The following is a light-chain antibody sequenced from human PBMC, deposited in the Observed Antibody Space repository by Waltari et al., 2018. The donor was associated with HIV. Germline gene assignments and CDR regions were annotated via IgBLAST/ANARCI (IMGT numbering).Light chain of an antibody. CDR1: QGISGR. Sequence: DIQLTQSPKSVSASVGERVTITCRASQGISGRLGWYQQKPGKAPKFLIDATSSLQSGVPSRFSGGGSGTDFTLTISRLQPEDFATYYCQQYYDSLMYTFGQGTKLEIK. CDR2: ATS. J-gene: IGKJ2*01. CDR3: QQYYDSLMYT. V-gene: IGKV1D-16*01.